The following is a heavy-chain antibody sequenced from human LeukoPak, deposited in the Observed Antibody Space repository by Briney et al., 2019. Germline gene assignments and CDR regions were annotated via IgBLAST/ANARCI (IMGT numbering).Heavy chain of an antibody. CDR2: INPSGGST. CDR3: ARFSGSGSYHYYGMDV. Sequence: ASVKVSCKASGYTFTSYYMHWVRQAPGQGLEWMGIINPSGGSTCYAQKFQGRVTMTRDTSTSTVYMELSSLRSEDTAVYYCARFSGSGSYHYYGMDVWGKGTTVTVSS. V-gene: IGHV1-46*01. CDR1: GYTFTSYY. D-gene: IGHD3-10*01. J-gene: IGHJ6*04.